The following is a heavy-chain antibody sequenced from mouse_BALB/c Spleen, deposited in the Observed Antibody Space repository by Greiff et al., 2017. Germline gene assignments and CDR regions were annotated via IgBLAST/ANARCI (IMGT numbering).Heavy chain of an antibody. J-gene: IGHJ4*01. V-gene: IGHV5-9-4*01. CDR3: ARRLLGGAMDY. CDR2: ISSGGSYT. D-gene: IGHD2-10*01. CDR1: GFTFSSYA. Sequence: EVQGVESGGGLVKPGGSLKLSCAASGFTFSSYAMSWVRQSPEKRLEWVAEISSGGSYTYYPDTVTGRFTISRDNAKNTLYLEMSSLRSEDTAMYYCARRLLGGAMDYWGQGTSVTVSS.